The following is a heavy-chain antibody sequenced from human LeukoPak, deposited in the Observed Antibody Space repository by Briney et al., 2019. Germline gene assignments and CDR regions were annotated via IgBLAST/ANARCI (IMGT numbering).Heavy chain of an antibody. CDR3: ARGMPIAAAGTWLLMKYYYYMDV. V-gene: IGHV1-24*01. CDR1: GYTLTELS. Sequence: GASVKVPCKVSGYTLTELSMHWVRQAPGKGLGWMGGFDPEDGETIYAQKFQGRVTMTRNTSISTAYMELSSLRSEDTAVYYCARGMPIAAAGTWLLMKYYYYMDVWGKGTTVTISS. CDR2: FDPEDGET. D-gene: IGHD6-13*01. J-gene: IGHJ6*03.